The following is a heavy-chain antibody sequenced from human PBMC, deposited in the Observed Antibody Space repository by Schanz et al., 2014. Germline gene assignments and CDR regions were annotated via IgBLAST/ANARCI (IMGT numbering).Heavy chain of an antibody. D-gene: IGHD4-17*01. CDR2: INIGNGNM. V-gene: IGHV1-3*04. J-gene: IGHJ6*02. Sequence: QVQLVQSGAEAKKPGASVKVSCKASGYTFTSYSIHWVRQAPGQGLEWMGCINIGNGNMKYSQKFQGRVTITRDTSESTAYMELASLRSEDSAVYFCARDLTIDADYVARYTYCSMDVWGQGTTVTVSS. CDR1: GYTFTSYS. CDR3: ARDLTIDADYVARYTYCSMDV.